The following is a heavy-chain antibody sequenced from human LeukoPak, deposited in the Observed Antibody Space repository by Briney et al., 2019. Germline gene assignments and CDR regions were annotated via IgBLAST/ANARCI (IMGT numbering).Heavy chain of an antibody. D-gene: IGHD3-22*01. CDR3: ARGNYYYSSGSPFDF. J-gene: IGHJ4*02. CDR1: GDSVSSNSAA. V-gene: IGHV6-1*01. CDR2: TYYRSKWYN. Sequence: SQTLSLTCVIFGDSVSSNSAAWNWFRQSPSRGLEWLGRTYYRSKWYNDYSVSVRSRITINPDTSKNQFSLQLNSVTPEDTAVYHCARGNYYYSSGSPFDFWGQGTLVTVSS.